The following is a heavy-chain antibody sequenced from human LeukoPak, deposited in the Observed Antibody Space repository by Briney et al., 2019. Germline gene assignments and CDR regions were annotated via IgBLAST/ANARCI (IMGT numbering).Heavy chain of an antibody. J-gene: IGHJ5*02. V-gene: IGHV4-31*11. Sequence: PSETLSLTCAVYGGSFSGYYWSWIRQHPGKGLEWIGYIYYSGSTYYNPSLKSRVTISVDTSKNQFSLKLSSVTAADTAVYYCAREGSYGYLRFDPWGQGTLVTVSS. CDR1: GGSFSGYY. D-gene: IGHD5-18*01. CDR2: IYYSGST. CDR3: AREGSYGYLRFDP.